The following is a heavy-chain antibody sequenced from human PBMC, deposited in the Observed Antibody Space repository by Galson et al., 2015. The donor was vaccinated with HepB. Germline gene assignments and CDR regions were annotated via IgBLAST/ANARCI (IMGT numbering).Heavy chain of an antibody. Sequence: SLRLSCAASGLTFRNYDMHWVRQAPGKGLEWVAVISHDGRNKVYADSVKGRFTVSRDNSKNTLYLQMSSLRAEDTAVYYCAKDRYGDYDYHYFYMDVWGKGTTVTVSS. D-gene: IGHD4-17*01. J-gene: IGHJ6*03. V-gene: IGHV3-30*18. CDR1: GLTFRNYD. CDR2: ISHDGRNK. CDR3: AKDRYGDYDYHYFYMDV.